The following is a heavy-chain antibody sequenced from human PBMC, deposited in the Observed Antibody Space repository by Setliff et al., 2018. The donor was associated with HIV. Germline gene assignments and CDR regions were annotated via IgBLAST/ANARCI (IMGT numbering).Heavy chain of an antibody. D-gene: IGHD3-10*01. J-gene: IGHJ6*02. V-gene: IGHV3-30*04. CDR2: ISYDGSYK. CDR1: GFTFGDYA. CDR3: VRNGAWFGGYYYYGMDV. Sequence: GGSLRLSCAASGFTFGDYAIHWVRQAPGKGLEWVAVISYDGSYKNYAESVKGRFTISRDNSKNTLYVQMNSLRTDDSALYYCVRNGAWFGGYYYYGMDVWGQGTTVTVSS.